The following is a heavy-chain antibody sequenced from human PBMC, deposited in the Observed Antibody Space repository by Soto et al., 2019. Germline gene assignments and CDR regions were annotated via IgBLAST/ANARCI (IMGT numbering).Heavy chain of an antibody. D-gene: IGHD3-22*01. CDR2: IIPIFGTA. CDR1: GGSFNRHT. V-gene: IGHV1-69*01. CDR3: ARGWGYDSTDYYYAY. Sequence: QVQLVQSGAEVRKPGSSVRVSCKASGGSFNRHTISWVRQAPGQGLEWMGGIIPIFGTANHAQKFQGRVTYIADESTRTVYMELSSLRSDDTAIYYCARGWGYDSTDYYYAYWGQGTLVIVSS. J-gene: IGHJ4*02.